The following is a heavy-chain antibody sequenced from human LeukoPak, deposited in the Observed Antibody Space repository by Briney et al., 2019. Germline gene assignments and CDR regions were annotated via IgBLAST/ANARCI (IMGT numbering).Heavy chain of an antibody. CDR3: AGGDSPLPSHY. Sequence: SETLSLICTVSGGSISSGGYYWSWLRQHPGKGLEWIGYIYHSGSTYYNPSLKSRLTISVDASKNQFSLKLYSVTAADTAVYYCAGGDSPLPSHYWGQGALVTVSS. CDR1: GGSISSGGYY. CDR2: IYHSGST. J-gene: IGHJ4*02. V-gene: IGHV4-31*03.